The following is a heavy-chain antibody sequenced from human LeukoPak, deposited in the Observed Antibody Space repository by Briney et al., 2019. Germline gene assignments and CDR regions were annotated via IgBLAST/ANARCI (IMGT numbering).Heavy chain of an antibody. J-gene: IGHJ4*02. CDR1: GGSFSGYY. V-gene: IGHV4-34*09. Sequence: SETLSLTCAVYGGSFSGYYWTWIRQPPGKGLEWIGYIYYSGSTYYNPSLKSRVTISVDTSKNQFSLKLSSVTAADTAVYYCARAGGFFSPFGYWGQGTLVTVSS. CDR2: IYYSGST. CDR3: ARAGGFFSPFGY. D-gene: IGHD3-3*01.